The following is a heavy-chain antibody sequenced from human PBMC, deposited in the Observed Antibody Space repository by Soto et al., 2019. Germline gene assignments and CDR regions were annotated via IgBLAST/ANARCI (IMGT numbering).Heavy chain of an antibody. CDR2: IYYSEST. V-gene: IGHV4-30-4*01. J-gene: IGHJ5*02. D-gene: IGHD3-3*02. Sequence: SETLSLTCAVSGGSISSGDYYWCWIRQPQWKGLEWIGYIYYSESTYYNPSLKSRVTISVHSSKNQFSLKLSSVTAAYSAGYYCARVLLIAYWFDHWGQGTLVTVSS. CDR1: GGSISSGDYY. CDR3: ARVLLIAYWFDH.